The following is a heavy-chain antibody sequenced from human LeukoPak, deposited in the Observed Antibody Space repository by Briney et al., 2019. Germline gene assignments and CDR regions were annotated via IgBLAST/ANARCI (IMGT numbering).Heavy chain of an antibody. CDR2: IYYSGST. V-gene: IGHV4-59*11. D-gene: IGHD7-27*01. CDR3: ARDAQTGDLDY. Sequence: SETLSLTCTVSGGSISSHYWSWIRQPPGKGLGWIGYIYYSGSTNYNPSLKSRVTISVDTSKNQFSLKLSSVTAADTAVYYCARDAQTGDLDYWGQGTLVTVSS. J-gene: IGHJ4*02. CDR1: GGSISSHY.